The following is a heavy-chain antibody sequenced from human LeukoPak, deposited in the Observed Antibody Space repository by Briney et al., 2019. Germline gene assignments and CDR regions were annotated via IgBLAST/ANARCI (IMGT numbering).Heavy chain of an antibody. CDR1: GYTFTGYY. V-gene: IGHV1-2*02. CDR3: ARDPHPRIAVDGNWFDL. J-gene: IGHJ5*02. D-gene: IGHD6-19*01. Sequence: ASVKVCFTAAGYTFTGYYMHWVRQAPGQGLEWMGWINPNSGGTNYAQKFQGRVTMTRDTSISTAYMELSRLRSDDTAVYYCARDPHPRIAVDGNWFDLGYQGNLVTVSS. CDR2: INPNSGGT.